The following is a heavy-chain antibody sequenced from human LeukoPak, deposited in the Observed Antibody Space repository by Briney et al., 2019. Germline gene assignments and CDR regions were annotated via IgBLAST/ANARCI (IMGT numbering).Heavy chain of an antibody. V-gene: IGHV4-4*07. Sequence: SETLSLTCTLSGASTSSDNWTCIRQPAEKGVECIGRIYSSGSTYYNPSLKSRVTMSVDASKNQFSLKLSSVTAADTAVYYCARGVEMATIGGYNWFDPWGQGTLVTVSS. CDR3: ARGVEMATIGGYNWFDP. D-gene: IGHD5-24*01. CDR1: GASTSSDN. J-gene: IGHJ5*02. CDR2: IYSSGST.